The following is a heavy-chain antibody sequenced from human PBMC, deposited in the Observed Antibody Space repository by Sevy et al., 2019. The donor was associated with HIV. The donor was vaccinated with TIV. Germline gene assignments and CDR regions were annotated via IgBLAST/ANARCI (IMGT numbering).Heavy chain of an antibody. Sequence: GGSLRLSCAASGFTFSSYSMNWVRQAPGKGLEWVSYISSSSTIYYADSVKGRFTISRDNAKNSLYLQMNSLRAEDTAVYYCARGGNYYDSSGYITGYFDYWGQGTLVTVSS. J-gene: IGHJ4*02. CDR3: ARGGNYYDSSGYITGYFDY. V-gene: IGHV3-48*01. D-gene: IGHD3-22*01. CDR2: ISSSSTI. CDR1: GFTFSSYS.